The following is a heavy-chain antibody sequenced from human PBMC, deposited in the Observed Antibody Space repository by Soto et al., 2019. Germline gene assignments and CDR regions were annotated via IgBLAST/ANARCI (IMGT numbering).Heavy chain of an antibody. D-gene: IGHD1-26*01. V-gene: IGHV1-69*13. CDR1: GGTFSSYA. CDR2: IIPIFGTA. Sequence: SVKVSCKASGGTFSSYAISWVRQAPGQGLEWMGGIIPIFGTANYAQKFQGRVTITADESTSTAYMELSSLRSEDTAVYYCASLVGAAAVFDDWGQGTLVTVSS. CDR3: ASLVGAAAVFDD. J-gene: IGHJ4*02.